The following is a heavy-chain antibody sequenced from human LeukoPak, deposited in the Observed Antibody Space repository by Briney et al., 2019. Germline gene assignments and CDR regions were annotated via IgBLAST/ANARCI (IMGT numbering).Heavy chain of an antibody. J-gene: IGHJ5*02. CDR3: VSYNNDRNRFDP. CDR2: IKPTDGRT. V-gene: IGHV1-46*01. CDR1: GNTFTSHY. D-gene: IGHD3-10*01. Sequence: ASVRVSCNVSGNTFTSHYMHWVRQAPGQGLEWMGIIKPTDGRTTYAQKFQGRLTMTRDTSTNTVYMELSSLRFEDTAVYYCVSYNNDRNRFDPWGQGTLVTVSS.